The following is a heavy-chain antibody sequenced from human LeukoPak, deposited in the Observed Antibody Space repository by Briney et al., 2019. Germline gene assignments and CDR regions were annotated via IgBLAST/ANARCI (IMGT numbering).Heavy chain of an antibody. D-gene: IGHD6-13*01. CDR2: IYHSGST. CDR3: ARHSGHSSTNDAFDI. J-gene: IGHJ3*02. CDR1: GGSISSYY. V-gene: IGHV4-59*08. Sequence: SETLSLTCTVSGGSISSYYWSWIRQPPGKGLEWIGYIYHSGSTYYNPSLKSRVTISVDRSKNQFSLKLSSVTAADTAVYYCARHSGHSSTNDAFDIWGQGTMVIVSS.